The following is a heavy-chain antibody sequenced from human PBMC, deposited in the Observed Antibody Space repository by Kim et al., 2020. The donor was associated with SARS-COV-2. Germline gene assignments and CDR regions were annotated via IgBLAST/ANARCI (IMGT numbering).Heavy chain of an antibody. V-gene: IGHV5-51*01. CDR3: ARQLVTPTQYFDY. CDR2: IYPGDSDT. D-gene: IGHD3-22*01. CDR1: GYSFTSYW. Sequence: EESLKISCKGSGYSFTSYWIGWVRQMPGKGLEWMGIIYPGDSDTRYSPSFQGQVTISADKSISTAYLQWSSLKASDTAMYYCARQLVTPTQYFDYWGQGTLVTVSS. J-gene: IGHJ4*02.